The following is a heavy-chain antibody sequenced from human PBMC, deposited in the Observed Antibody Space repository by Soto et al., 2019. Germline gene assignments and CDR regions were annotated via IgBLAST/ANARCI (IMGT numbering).Heavy chain of an antibody. J-gene: IGHJ4*02. CDR1: GYPLTSNY. D-gene: IGHD6-19*01. CDR2: INPSGGTT. CDR3: ARGEPHSSGWNFDY. Sequence: QVQLVQSGAEVKKPGASVIVSCTASGYPLTSNYIHWLRQAPGEGLEWMGKINPSGGTTRYGQKFEGRVIMTRDTSTSTVYMQMSSLKSEDRAVYYCARGEPHSSGWNFDYWGQGTLVIVSP. V-gene: IGHV1-46*01.